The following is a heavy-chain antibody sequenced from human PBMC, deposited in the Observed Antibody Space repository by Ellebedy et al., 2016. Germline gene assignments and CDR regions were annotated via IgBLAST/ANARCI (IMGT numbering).Heavy chain of an antibody. D-gene: IGHD3-16*02. CDR2: IIPIVGIA. CDR3: ARDSRVTFGGLIVYFDF. V-gene: IGHV1-69*10. CDR1: GGTFSSYA. Sequence: ASVKVSCKASGGTFSSYAISWVRQAPGQGLEWMGGIIPIVGIANYAQKFQGRVTITADKSTSTAYMELSSLRSDDTAVYYCARDSRVTFGGLIVYFDFWGQGTLVTVSS. J-gene: IGHJ4*02.